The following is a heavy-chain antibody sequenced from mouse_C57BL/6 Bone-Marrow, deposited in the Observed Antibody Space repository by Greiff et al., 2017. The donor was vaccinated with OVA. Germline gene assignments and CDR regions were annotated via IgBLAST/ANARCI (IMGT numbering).Heavy chain of an antibody. J-gene: IGHJ4*01. CDR2: ISSGSSTI. Sequence: EVHLVESGGGVVKPGGSLKLSCAASGFTFSDYGMHWVRQAPEKGLEWVAYISSGSSTIYYADTVKGRFTISRDNAKNTLFLQMTSLRSEDTAMYYCARTYYDYDGYAMDYWGQGTSVTVSS. CDR3: ARTYYDYDGYAMDY. D-gene: IGHD2-4*01. V-gene: IGHV5-17*01. CDR1: GFTFSDYG.